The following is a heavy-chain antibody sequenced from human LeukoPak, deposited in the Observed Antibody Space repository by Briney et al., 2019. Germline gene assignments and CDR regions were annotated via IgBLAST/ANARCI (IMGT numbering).Heavy chain of an antibody. CDR1: GGTFSSYA. D-gene: IGHD6-19*01. Sequence: GASVKVSCKASGGTFSSYAISWVRQAPGQGLEWMGRIIPILGIANYAQKFQGRVTITADKSTSTAYMELSSLRSEDTAVYYCARDPDPYSSGWYIELYNFDYWGQGTLVTVSS. J-gene: IGHJ4*02. CDR3: ARDPDPYSSGWYIELYNFDY. V-gene: IGHV1-69*04. CDR2: IIPILGIA.